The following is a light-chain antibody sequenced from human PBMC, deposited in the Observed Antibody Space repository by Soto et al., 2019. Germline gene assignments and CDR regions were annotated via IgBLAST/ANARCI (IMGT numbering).Light chain of an antibody. CDR2: GAS. Sequence: EIVMTQSPATLSVSPGESATLSCRASQRVSNNVAWYQKKPGQAPRLLIYGASTRATGIPARFSGSGSGTEFTLTISSLQSEDFAFYYCQQYNNWWTFGQGTRVDIK. J-gene: IGKJ1*01. CDR1: QRVSNN. CDR3: QQYNNWWT. V-gene: IGKV3-15*01.